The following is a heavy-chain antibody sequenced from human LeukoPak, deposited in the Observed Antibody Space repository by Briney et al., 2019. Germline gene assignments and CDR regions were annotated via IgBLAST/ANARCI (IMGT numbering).Heavy chain of an antibody. J-gene: IGHJ4*02. CDR1: GYTFTSYG. CDR3: ARDLAGYYDSSGYHDDY. Sequence: SVKVSCKASGYTFTSYGISWVRQAPGQGLEWMGRIIPILGIANYAQKFQGRVTITADKSTSTAYMELSSLRSEDTAVYYCARDLAGYYDSSGYHDDYWGQGTLVTVSS. CDR2: IIPILGIA. V-gene: IGHV1-69*04. D-gene: IGHD3-22*01.